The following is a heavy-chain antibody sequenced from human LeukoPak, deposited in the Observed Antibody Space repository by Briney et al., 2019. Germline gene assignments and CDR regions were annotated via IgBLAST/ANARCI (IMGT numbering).Heavy chain of an antibody. CDR2: MNSDGGST. CDR1: GFSFSRYW. V-gene: IGHV3-74*01. CDR3: ATGHYYDSSGYYPLPDAFDI. D-gene: IGHD3-22*01. J-gene: IGHJ3*02. Sequence: GGSLRLSCAASGFSFSRYWMHWVRQAPGKGLVWVSRMNSDGGSTNYADSVKRRFTISRDNAKNILYLQMNSLRAEDTAVYHCATGHYYDSSGYYPLPDAFDIWGQGTMVTVSS.